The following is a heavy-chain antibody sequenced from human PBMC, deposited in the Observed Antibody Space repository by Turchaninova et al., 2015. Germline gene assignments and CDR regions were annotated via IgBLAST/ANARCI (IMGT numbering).Heavy chain of an antibody. D-gene: IGHD6-19*01. V-gene: IGHV4-39*07. J-gene: IGHJ4*02. Sequence: QLHLQESGPGLVKPSETLSPTRSGSGGSPTRGDYSWGRIRRPPGKGLEWIASIYSSGVTFYNPSLESRVTISADTSNKQFFLRLTSVTAADTAVYYCARDDSAVAWTRAHRYWGQGALVTVS. CDR2: IYSSGVT. CDR1: GGSPTRGDYS. CDR3: ARDDSAVAWTRAHRY.